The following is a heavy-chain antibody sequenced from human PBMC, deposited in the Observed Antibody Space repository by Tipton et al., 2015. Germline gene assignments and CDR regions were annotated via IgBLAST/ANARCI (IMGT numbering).Heavy chain of an antibody. Sequence: TLSLTCTVSGASVSSDSYYWSWIRQPPGKGLEWIGEINHSGSTNYNPSLKSRVTISVDTSKNQFSLRVRSVTAADTAVYYCACQDYDILTRDYQTVDYWGQGTLVTVSS. CDR3: ACQDYDILTRDYQTVDY. CDR1: GASVSSDSYY. CDR2: INHSGST. J-gene: IGHJ4*02. V-gene: IGHV4-39*07. D-gene: IGHD3-9*01.